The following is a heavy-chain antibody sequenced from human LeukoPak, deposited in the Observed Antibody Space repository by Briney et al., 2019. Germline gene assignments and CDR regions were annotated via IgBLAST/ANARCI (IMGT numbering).Heavy chain of an antibody. Sequence: SETLSLTCTVSGGSISSYYWSWIRQPPGKGLEWIGYIYYSGSTNYNPSLKSRVTISVDTSKNQFSLKLSSVTAADTAVYYCARGSRGWPSCYYCIDVWRKGTTVTISS. CDR2: IYYSGST. CDR3: ARGSRGWPSCYYCIDV. J-gene: IGHJ6*03. CDR1: GGSISSYY. V-gene: IGHV4-59*01. D-gene: IGHD6-19*01.